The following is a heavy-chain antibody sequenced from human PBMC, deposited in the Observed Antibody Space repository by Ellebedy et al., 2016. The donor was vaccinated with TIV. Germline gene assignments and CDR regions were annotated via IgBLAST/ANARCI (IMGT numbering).Heavy chain of an antibody. CDR1: GFTFSSYG. Sequence: GGSLRLSXAASGFTFSSYGMHWVRQAPGKGLEWVAVIWYDGSNKYYADSVKGRFTISRDNSKNTLYLQMNSLRAEDTAVYYCAREFHYYDSSGYLHYYGMDVWGQGTTVTVSS. J-gene: IGHJ6*02. CDR3: AREFHYYDSSGYLHYYGMDV. V-gene: IGHV3-33*01. D-gene: IGHD3-22*01. CDR2: IWYDGSNK.